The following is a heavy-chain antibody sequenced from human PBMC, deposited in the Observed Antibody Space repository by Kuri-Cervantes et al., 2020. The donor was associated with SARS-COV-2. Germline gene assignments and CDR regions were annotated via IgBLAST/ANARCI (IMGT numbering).Heavy chain of an antibody. D-gene: IGHD7-27*01. CDR2: ISGSGGST. CDR3: ARDLRLGKSLDH. J-gene: IGHJ5*02. CDR1: GFTFSSYA. V-gene: IGHV3-23*01. Sequence: GGSLRLSCAASGFTFSSYAMSWVRQAPGKGLEWVSAISGSGGSTYYADSVKGRFTISRDNSKSTLYLQMNSLRAEDTAVYYCARDLRLGKSLDHWGQGTLVTVSS.